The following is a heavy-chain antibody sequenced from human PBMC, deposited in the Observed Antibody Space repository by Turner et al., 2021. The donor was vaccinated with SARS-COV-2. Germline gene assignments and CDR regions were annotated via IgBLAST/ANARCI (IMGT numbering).Heavy chain of an antibody. J-gene: IGHJ6*02. CDR1: GLTVSSNY. CDR3: ARDLGPYGMDV. Sequence: EVQRVESVGALVRPGASLRVACAASGLTVSSNYMRWVRQAPGKGLEWVSVINSGGSTFYADSVKGRFTISRHKSKNTLYLQLNSLRAEDTAVYYCARDLGPYGMDVWGQGTTVTVSS. CDR2: INSGGST. V-gene: IGHV3-53*04.